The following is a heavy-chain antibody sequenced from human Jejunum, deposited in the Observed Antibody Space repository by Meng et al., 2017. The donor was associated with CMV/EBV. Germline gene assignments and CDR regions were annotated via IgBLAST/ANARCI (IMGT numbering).Heavy chain of an antibody. J-gene: IGHJ5*02. CDR2: ISGSSTYI. CDR1: GFTFTIYS. Sequence: PYGFTFTIYSINWVRQAPGKGLEWLSYISGSSTYIYHADSVKGRFTISRDNAKNSVYLQMNSLRAEDTAVYYCARAIDYGDPNWFDPWGQGTLVTVSS. CDR3: ARAIDYGDPNWFDP. V-gene: IGHV3-21*01. D-gene: IGHD4-17*01.